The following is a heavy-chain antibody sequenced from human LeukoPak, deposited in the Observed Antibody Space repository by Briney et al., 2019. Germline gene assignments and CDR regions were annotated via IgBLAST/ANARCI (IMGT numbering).Heavy chain of an antibody. Sequence: GGSLRLSCAASGFTFDDYAMHWVRQAPGKGLEWVSGISWNSGSIGYADSVKGRFTISRDNAKNSLYLQMNSLRAEDTAVYYCARDGGEVAATWDFDYWGQGTLVTVSS. D-gene: IGHD6-19*01. J-gene: IGHJ4*02. CDR1: GFTFDDYA. CDR2: ISWNSGSI. CDR3: ARDGGEVAATWDFDY. V-gene: IGHV3-9*01.